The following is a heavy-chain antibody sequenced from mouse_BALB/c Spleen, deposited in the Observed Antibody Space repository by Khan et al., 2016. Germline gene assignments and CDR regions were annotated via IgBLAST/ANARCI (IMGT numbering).Heavy chain of an antibody. V-gene: IGHV2-6-1*01. CDR3: ARQPYYHYYVMDY. CDR1: GVSLTNYG. J-gene: IGHJ4*01. D-gene: IGHD2-10*01. Sequence: VQLQESGPGLVAPSQSLSITCTISGVSLTNYGVHWLRQPPGKGLEWLVVIWSDGSTTYNSALKSRLSISKDNSKSQVFLKMNSLQTDDSAMYYSARQPYYHYYVMDYWGQGTSVTVSS. CDR2: IWSDGST.